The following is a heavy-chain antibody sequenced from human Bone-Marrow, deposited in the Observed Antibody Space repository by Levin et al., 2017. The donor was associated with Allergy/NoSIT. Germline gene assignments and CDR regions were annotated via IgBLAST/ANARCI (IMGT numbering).Heavy chain of an antibody. D-gene: IGHD5-24*01. CDR1: GYSFSDYG. Sequence: EASVKVSCKASGYSFSDYGFSWVRQAPGQGLEWMGWISAYTGNTNYAQKFQGRVTMTAHTSTSTAYMELRNLRSDDTAVYYCARSEMTLIPTDKFDYWGQGSLVTVSS. CDR2: ISAYTGNT. V-gene: IGHV1-18*01. J-gene: IGHJ4*02. CDR3: ARSEMTLIPTDKFDY.